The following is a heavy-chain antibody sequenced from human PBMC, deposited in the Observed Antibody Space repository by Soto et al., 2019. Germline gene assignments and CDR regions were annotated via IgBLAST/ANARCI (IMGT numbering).Heavy chain of an antibody. CDR2: ISSSGSTI. CDR3: ARGRITIFGVVTPGYFDY. Sequence: PGGSLRLSCAASGFTFSSYEMNWVRQAPGKGLEWVSYISSSGSTIYYADSVKGRFTISRDNAKNSLYLQMNSLRAEDTAVYYCARGRITIFGVVTPGYFDYWGQGTLVTVSS. V-gene: IGHV3-48*03. D-gene: IGHD3-3*01. J-gene: IGHJ4*02. CDR1: GFTFSSYE.